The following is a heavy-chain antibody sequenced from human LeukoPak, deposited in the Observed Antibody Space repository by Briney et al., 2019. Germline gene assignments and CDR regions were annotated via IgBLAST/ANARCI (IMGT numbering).Heavy chain of an antibody. CDR1: GFTFSTYY. D-gene: IGHD1-26*01. CDR3: ARGGGSYWDDIDY. CDR2: IYSDGSYT. V-gene: IGHV3-74*01. Sequence: GGSLRLSCAASGFTFSTYYMHWVRQAPGKGPLWFSRIYSDGSYTSYADSVKGRFTISRDNAKNTLFLQMNSLRAEDTAVYYCARGGGSYWDDIDYWGQGTLVTVSS. J-gene: IGHJ4*02.